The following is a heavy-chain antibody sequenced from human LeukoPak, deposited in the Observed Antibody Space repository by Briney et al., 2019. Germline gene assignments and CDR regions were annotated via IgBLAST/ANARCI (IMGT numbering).Heavy chain of an antibody. Sequence: PGRSLRLSCTASGFTFGDYAMSWVRQAPGKGLEWVGFIRSKAYGGTTEYAASVKGRFTISRDDSKSIAYLQMNSLKTEDTAVYYCTGNRYSYYFDYWGQGTLVTVSS. CDR2: IRSKAYGGTT. D-gene: IGHD5-18*01. V-gene: IGHV3-49*04. CDR1: GFTFGDYA. CDR3: TGNRYSYYFDY. J-gene: IGHJ4*02.